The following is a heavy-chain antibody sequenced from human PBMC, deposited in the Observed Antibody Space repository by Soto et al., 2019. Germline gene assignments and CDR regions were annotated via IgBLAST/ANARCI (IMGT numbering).Heavy chain of an antibody. CDR3: ARDDLYGDYVNYYYGMDV. D-gene: IGHD4-17*01. Sequence: SVKVSCKASGFTFTSSAVQWVRQARGQRLEWIGWIVVGSGNTNYAQKFQGRVTITRDTSASTAYMELSSLRSEDTAVYYCARDDLYGDYVNYYYGMDVWGQGTTVTVSS. CDR2: IVVGSGNT. CDR1: GFTFTSSA. V-gene: IGHV1-58*01. J-gene: IGHJ6*02.